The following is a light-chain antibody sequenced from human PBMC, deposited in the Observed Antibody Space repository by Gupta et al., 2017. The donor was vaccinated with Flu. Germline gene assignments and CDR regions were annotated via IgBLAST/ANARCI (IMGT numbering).Light chain of an antibody. CDR1: QTITNTF. CDR3: QHYGTSPPLT. V-gene: IGKV3-20*01. CDR2: TTS. Sequence: EIVLTQSPGTLSLSPGERATLSCRTSQTITNTFLAWYQQKPGQAPRLLIQTTSTRAAGIPDRFSGSGSGTDFTLTINGLEPEDFAVYYCQHYGTSPPLTFGGGTKVEVK. J-gene: IGKJ4*01.